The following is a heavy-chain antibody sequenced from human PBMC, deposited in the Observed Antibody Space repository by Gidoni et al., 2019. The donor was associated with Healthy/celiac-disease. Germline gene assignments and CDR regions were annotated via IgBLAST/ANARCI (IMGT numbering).Heavy chain of an antibody. J-gene: IGHJ3*02. CDR1: GGSRRSYY. D-gene: IGHD1-26*01. V-gene: IGHV4-59*01. CDR3: ARRTPIARGAFDI. Sequence: QVQLQESGPGLVKPSETLSLTCTVSGGSRRSYYWSWIRQPPGKGLEWIGYIYYSGSTNYNPSLKSRVTRSVDTYKNQLSLKLSSVTAADTAVDYCARRTPIARGAFDILGQGTMVTVSS. CDR2: IYYSGST.